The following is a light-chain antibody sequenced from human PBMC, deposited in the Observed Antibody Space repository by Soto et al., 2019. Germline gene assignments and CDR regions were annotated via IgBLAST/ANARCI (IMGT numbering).Light chain of an antibody. CDR1: QSISSW. CDR3: QQYNSYSWT. Sequence: DIQMTQSPSTLSAAVGDRVTITSRARQSISSWLAWYQQKPGKAPKLLIYDASSLDSGVPSRFSGSGSGTQFTLTISRLQPDDFATYSCQQYNSYSWTFGQGTKVELK. V-gene: IGKV1-5*01. CDR2: DAS. J-gene: IGKJ1*01.